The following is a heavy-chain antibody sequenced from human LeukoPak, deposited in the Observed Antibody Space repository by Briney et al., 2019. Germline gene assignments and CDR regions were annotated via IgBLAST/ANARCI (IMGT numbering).Heavy chain of an antibody. Sequence: GGSLRLSCTASGFTFGDYAMSWFRQAPGKGLEWVGFIRSKAYGGTTEYAASVKGRFTISRDDSKSIAYLQMNSLKTEDTAVYYCTRVFAASHPYYDILTGYYPDYWGQGTLVTVSS. D-gene: IGHD3-9*01. CDR3: TRVFAASHPYYDILTGYYPDY. CDR1: GFTFGDYA. CDR2: IRSKAYGGTT. V-gene: IGHV3-49*03. J-gene: IGHJ4*02.